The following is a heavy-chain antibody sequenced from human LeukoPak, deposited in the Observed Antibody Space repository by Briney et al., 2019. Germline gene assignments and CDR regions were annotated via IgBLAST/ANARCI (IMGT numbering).Heavy chain of an antibody. J-gene: IGHJ4*02. D-gene: IGHD6-19*01. CDR3: ARVYSSGWQFDY. Sequence: GGSLRLSCAASGFSFSSYEMNWVRQAPGKGLEWVSSISSSSNYIYYADSVKGRFTISRDNAKNSLYLQMNSLRAEDTAVYYCARVYSSGWQFDYWGQGTLVTVSS. V-gene: IGHV3-21*01. CDR1: GFSFSSYE. CDR2: ISSSSNYI.